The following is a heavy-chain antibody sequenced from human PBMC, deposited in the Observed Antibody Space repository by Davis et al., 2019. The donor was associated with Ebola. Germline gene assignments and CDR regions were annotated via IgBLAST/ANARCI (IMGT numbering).Heavy chain of an antibody. D-gene: IGHD1-26*01. V-gene: IGHV3-7*01. CDR3: ARWASVGY. J-gene: IGHJ4*02. CDR2: IKADGSAK. CDR1: GFTFSSSW. Sequence: SCAASGFTFSSSWMTWVRQAPEKGLEWVATIKADGSAKYYVDSVKGRFTISRDNVKNSLYLQMDSLRAEDTAVYYCARWASVGYWGQGTLVTVSS.